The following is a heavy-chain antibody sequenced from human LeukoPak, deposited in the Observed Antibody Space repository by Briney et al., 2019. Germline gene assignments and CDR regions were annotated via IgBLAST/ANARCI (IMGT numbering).Heavy chain of an antibody. CDR2: IYTSGST. D-gene: IGHD3-10*01. J-gene: IGHJ6*02. CDR1: GASISGYY. CDR3: ARDYYYGEVTDYYYYGMDV. V-gene: IGHV4-4*07. Sequence: SETLSLTCTVSGASISGYYWTWIRQPAGKGLEWIGRIYTSGSTNYNPSLKSRVTMSVDTSKNQFSLKLSSVTAADTAVYYCARDYYYGEVTDYYYYGMDVWGQGTTVTVSS.